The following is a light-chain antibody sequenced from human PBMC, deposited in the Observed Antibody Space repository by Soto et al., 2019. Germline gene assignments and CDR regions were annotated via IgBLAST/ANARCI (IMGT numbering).Light chain of an antibody. CDR1: QSVSSN. J-gene: IGKJ5*01. CDR3: QQYNNWPPQIT. CDR2: GAS. Sequence: EIMMMHSPTTLSVSPGERTPLSCMALQSVSSNLAWYQQKPGQAPRLLIYGASTRATGIPARFSGSGSGTEFTLTISSLQSEDFAVYYCQQYNNWPPQITFRQGTRLEIK. V-gene: IGKV3-15*01.